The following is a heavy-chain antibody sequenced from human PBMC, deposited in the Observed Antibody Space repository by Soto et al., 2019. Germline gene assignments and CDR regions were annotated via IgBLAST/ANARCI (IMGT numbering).Heavy chain of an antibody. D-gene: IGHD2-2*01. J-gene: IGHJ5*02. V-gene: IGHV3-11*04. CDR3: ASGFSSTSFVGPNNWFDP. CDR1: GFTFSDYY. CDR2: ISSSGSTI. Sequence: GGSLRLSCAASGFTFSDYYMSWIRQAPGKGLEWVSYISSSGSTIYYADTVKGRFTISRDNAKNSLYLQMNSLRAEDTAVYYCASGFSSTSFVGPNNWFDPWGQGTLVTVSS.